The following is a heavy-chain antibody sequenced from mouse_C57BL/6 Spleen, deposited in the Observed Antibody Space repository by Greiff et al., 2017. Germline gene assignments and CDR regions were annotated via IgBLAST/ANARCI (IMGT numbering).Heavy chain of an antibody. V-gene: IGHV1-76*01. D-gene: IGHD1-1*01. CDR2: IYPGSGNT. CDR1: GYTFTDYY. J-gene: IGHJ2*01. Sequence: VHLVESGAELVRPGASVKLSCKASGYTFTDYYINWVKQRPGQGLEWIARIYPGSGNTYYNEKFKGKATLTAEKSSSTAYMQLSSLTSEDSAVYFCARYYYGSMYYFDYWGQGTTLTVSS. CDR3: ARYYYGSMYYFDY.